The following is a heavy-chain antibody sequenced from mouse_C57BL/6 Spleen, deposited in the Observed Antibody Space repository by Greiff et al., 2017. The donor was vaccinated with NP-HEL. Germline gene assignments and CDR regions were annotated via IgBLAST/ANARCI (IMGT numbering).Heavy chain of an antibody. D-gene: IGHD1-1*01. J-gene: IGHJ3*01. CDR3: ALYYYGSSSFAY. V-gene: IGHV1-69*01. CDR2: IDPSDSYT. CDR1: GYTFTSYW. Sequence: QVQLQQPGAELVMPGASVKLSCKASGYTFTSYWMHWVKQRPGQGLEWIGEIDPSDSYTNYNQKFKGKSKLTVDKSSSTAYMQISSLTSENSAVYYCALYYYGSSSFAYWGQGTLLTVSA.